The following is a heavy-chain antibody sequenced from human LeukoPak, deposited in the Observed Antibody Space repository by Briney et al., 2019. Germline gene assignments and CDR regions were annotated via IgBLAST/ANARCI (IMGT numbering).Heavy chain of an antibody. Sequence: PSETLSLTCTVSGGAISSYYWSWIRQPPGKGLEWIGYIYYSGSTNYNPSLKSRVTISVDTSKNQSSLKLSSVTAADTAVYYCPRDRNCSGGSCYRGRWFDPWGQGTLVTVSS. CDR1: GGAISSYY. CDR3: PRDRNCSGGSCYRGRWFDP. D-gene: IGHD2-15*01. CDR2: IYYSGST. V-gene: IGHV4-59*01. J-gene: IGHJ5*02.